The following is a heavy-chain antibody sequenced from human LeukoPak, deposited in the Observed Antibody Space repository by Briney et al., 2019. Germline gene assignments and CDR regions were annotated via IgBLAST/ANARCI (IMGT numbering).Heavy chain of an antibody. D-gene: IGHD6-19*01. CDR3: ARVDSSGWYAYFDY. CDR1: GYTFTSYD. V-gene: IGHV1-18*01. J-gene: IGHJ4*02. Sequence: ASVKVSCKASGYTFTSYDINWVRQATGQGLEWMGWISAYNGNTNYAQKLQGRVTMTTDTSTSTAYMELRSLRSDDTAVYYCARVDSSGWYAYFDYWGQGTLVTVSS. CDR2: ISAYNGNT.